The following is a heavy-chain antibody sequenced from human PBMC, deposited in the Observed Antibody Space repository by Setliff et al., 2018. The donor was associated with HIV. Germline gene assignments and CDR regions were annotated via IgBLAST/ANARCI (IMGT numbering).Heavy chain of an antibody. V-gene: IGHV3-23*01. D-gene: IGHD2-15*01. J-gene: IGHJ6*02. Sequence: GGSLRLSCAPSGFTFGSYAMSWVRQAPGKGLEWVSVISGSGASTFYADSLKGRFTISRDNSKNTLYLQMNSLSAEDTAVYYCAKTLPTLYPPHDYYFPMDVWGQGTTVTVSS. CDR3: AKTLPTLYPPHDYYFPMDV. CDR1: GFTFGSYA. CDR2: ISGSGAST.